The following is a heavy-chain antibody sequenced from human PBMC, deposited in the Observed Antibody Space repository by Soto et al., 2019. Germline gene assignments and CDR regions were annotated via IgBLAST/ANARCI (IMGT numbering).Heavy chain of an antibody. D-gene: IGHD3-22*01. Sequence: PSGTLSVTXAVYGGSFSGYYWSWIRQPPGKGLEWIGEINHSGSTNYNPSLKSRVTISVDTSKNQFSLKLSSVTAADTAVYYCARARRLRITMIVGMDVWGQGTTVTVSS. CDR2: INHSGST. CDR3: ARARRLRITMIVGMDV. J-gene: IGHJ6*02. CDR1: GGSFSGYY. V-gene: IGHV4-34*01.